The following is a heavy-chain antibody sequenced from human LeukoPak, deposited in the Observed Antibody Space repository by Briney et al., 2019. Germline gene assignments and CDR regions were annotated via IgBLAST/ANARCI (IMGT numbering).Heavy chain of an antibody. Sequence: GGSLRLSCAASGFTVNSNYLSWVRQAPGKGLEWVSTLSISRDNSKNTLFLQMNSLRAEDTAVYYCARFPHGMDVWGQGTTVTVSS. CDR2: LS. V-gene: IGHV3-53*01. J-gene: IGHJ6*02. CDR1: GFTVNSNY. CDR3: ARFPHGMDV.